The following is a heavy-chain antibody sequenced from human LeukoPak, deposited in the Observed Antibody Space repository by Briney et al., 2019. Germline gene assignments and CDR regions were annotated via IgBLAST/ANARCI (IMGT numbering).Heavy chain of an antibody. CDR1: GFTFSSYG. CDR3: AKARYYYGSGRSYYFDY. CDR2: ISYDGSNK. V-gene: IGHV3-30*18. J-gene: IGHJ4*02. Sequence: GGSLRLSCAASGFTFSSYGMHWVRQAPGKGLEGVAVISYDGSNKYYADSVKGRFTISRDNSKNTLYLQMNSLRAEDTAVYYCAKARYYYGSGRSYYFDYWGQGTLVTVSS. D-gene: IGHD3-10*01.